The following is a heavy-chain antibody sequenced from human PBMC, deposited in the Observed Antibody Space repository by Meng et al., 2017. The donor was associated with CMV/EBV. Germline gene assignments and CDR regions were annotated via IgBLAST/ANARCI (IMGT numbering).Heavy chain of an antibody. CDR2: ISSSGSTI. V-gene: IGHV3-48*03. CDR1: GFTFSSYE. Sequence: GESLKISCAASGFTFSSYEMNWVRQAPGKGLEWVSYISSSGSTIYHADSVKGRFTISRDNAKNSLYLQMNSLRAEDTAVYYCARTRITIFGVVIIARYGMDVWGQGTTVTVSS. J-gene: IGHJ6*02. D-gene: IGHD3-3*01. CDR3: ARTRITIFGVVIIARYGMDV.